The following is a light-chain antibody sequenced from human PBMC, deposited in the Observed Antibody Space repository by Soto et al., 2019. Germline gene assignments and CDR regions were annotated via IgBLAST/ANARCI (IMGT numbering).Light chain of an antibody. J-gene: IGLJ1*01. CDR2: EVS. CDR1: SSDVGGYNY. V-gene: IGLV2-14*01. CDR3: SSYTSSSLYV. Sequence: QSALTQPAAVSGSPGQSITISCTGTSSDVGGYNYVSWYQQHPGKVPKLLIYEVSNRPSGVSNRFSGSKSGTTASLTISGLQAEDEADYYCSSYTSSSLYVFGTGTKVTVL.